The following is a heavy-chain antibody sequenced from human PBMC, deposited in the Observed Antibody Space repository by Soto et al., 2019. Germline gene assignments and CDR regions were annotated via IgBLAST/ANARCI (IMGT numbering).Heavy chain of an antibody. D-gene: IGHD3-22*01. CDR2: IYYSGST. J-gene: IGHJ4*02. CDR1: GGSISSYY. CDR3: ARYFYDSSGYPYLPTPYYFDY. Sequence: PSETLSLTCTVSGGSISSYYWSWIRQPPGKGLEWIGYIYYSGSTNYNPSLKSRGTISVDTSKNQFSLKLSSVTAADTAVYYCARYFYDSSGYPYLPTPYYFDYWGQGTLVTVSS. V-gene: IGHV4-59*01.